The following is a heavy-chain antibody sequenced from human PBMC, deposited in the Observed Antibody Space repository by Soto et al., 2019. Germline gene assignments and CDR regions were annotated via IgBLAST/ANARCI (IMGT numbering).Heavy chain of an antibody. D-gene: IGHD6-6*01. CDR2: INPSGGRT. CDR3: ARDLARRTRDTKGDYY. V-gene: IGHV1-46*01. Sequence: QVQLVQSGAEVKKPGASVKVSCKASGYTFTSYYMHWVRQAPGQGLEWMGIINPSGGRTSYAQKFQGRVTMTRDTSTSTVYMELSSLRSEDTAVYYCARDLARRTRDTKGDYYCGQGTLVPVSS. J-gene: IGHJ4*02. CDR1: GYTFTSYY.